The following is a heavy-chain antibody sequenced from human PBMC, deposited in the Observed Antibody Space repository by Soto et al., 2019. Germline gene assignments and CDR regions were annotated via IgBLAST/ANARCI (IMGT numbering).Heavy chain of an antibody. CDR1: GGTFSSYT. D-gene: IGHD3-9*01. CDR2: IIPILGIA. J-gene: IGHJ5*02. V-gene: IGHV1-69*08. CDR3: ARETSYDIFTCYYLGWFDL. Sequence: QVQLVQSGAEVKKPGSSVKVSCKASGGTFSSYTISWVRQAPGQGPEWMGRIIPILGIANYAQKFQGRVTIHADKSTSTAYMELSSLRSEATAVYYCARETSYDIFTCYYLGWFDLWGQGTLGTVSS.